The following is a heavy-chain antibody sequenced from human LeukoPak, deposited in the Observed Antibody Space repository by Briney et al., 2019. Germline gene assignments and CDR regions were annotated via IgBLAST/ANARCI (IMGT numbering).Heavy chain of an antibody. Sequence: GGSLRLSCAASGFTFSSYGMHWVRQAPGKGLEWVAVISYDGSNKYYADSVKGRFTISRDNSKNTLYLQMNSLRAEDTAVFYCPKDRESGGHDILTGYDYFDFRGQGTLATVSS. D-gene: IGHD3-9*01. CDR1: GFTFSSYG. J-gene: IGHJ4*02. CDR3: PKDRESGGHDILTGYDYFDF. V-gene: IGHV3-30*18. CDR2: ISYDGSNK.